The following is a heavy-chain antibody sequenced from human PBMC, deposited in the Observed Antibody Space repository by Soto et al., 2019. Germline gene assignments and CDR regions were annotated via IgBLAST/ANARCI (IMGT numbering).Heavy chain of an antibody. CDR3: ARGIWEMATIRPENY. D-gene: IGHD5-12*01. Sequence: GGSLRLSCTGSGFTFGDYAMSWFRRAPGKGLEWVGFIRSKPYGVTAEYAASVKGRSTISRDDSKSIAYLQMNSLTTEDTAVYYCARGIWEMATIRPENYWGQGTPVTVSS. CDR1: GFTFGDYA. J-gene: IGHJ4*02. CDR2: IRSKPYGVTA. V-gene: IGHV3-49*03.